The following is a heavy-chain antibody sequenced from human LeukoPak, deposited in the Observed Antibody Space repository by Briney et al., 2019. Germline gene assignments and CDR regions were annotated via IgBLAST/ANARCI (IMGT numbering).Heavy chain of an antibody. CDR3: ARVKFDCSGGSCSFDY. D-gene: IGHD2-15*01. CDR1: GYTFTSYG. CDR2: ISAYNGNT. V-gene: IGHV1-18*01. J-gene: IGHJ4*02. Sequence: ASVKVSCKASGYTFTSYGISWVRQAPGQGLEWMGWISAYNGNTNYAQKLQGRVTMTTDTSTSTAYMELRSLRSDDTAVYYCARVKFDCSGGSCSFDYWGQGTLVTVSS.